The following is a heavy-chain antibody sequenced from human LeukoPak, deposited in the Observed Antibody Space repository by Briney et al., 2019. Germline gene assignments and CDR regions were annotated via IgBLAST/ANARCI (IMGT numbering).Heavy chain of an antibody. D-gene: IGHD4-11*01. Sequence: GGSLRLSCATSGFTFDDYGMSWVRQAPGKGLEWVSGINWNGVSTSYVDSVKGRFTISRDNAKNSLYLQMNSLRAEDTALYYCARALSNYVDYHYYYYMDVWGKGTTVTVSS. CDR2: INWNGVST. CDR1: GFTFDDYG. J-gene: IGHJ6*03. V-gene: IGHV3-20*04. CDR3: ARALSNYVDYHYYYYMDV.